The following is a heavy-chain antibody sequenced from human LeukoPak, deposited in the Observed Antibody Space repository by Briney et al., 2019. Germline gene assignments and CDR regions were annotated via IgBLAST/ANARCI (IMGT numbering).Heavy chain of an antibody. D-gene: IGHD2-15*01. CDR2: IKQDGSEK. Sequence: GGSLRLSCAPSGLTFSSYWMSWVRQAPGEGLEWVSNIKQDGSEKYYVVSVKGRFTISRDNAKTSLYLQMNSLRAEDTAVYYCAREAGYCGGGSCFDYWGQGTLVTVSS. V-gene: IGHV3-7*01. CDR3: AREAGYCGGGSCFDY. J-gene: IGHJ4*02. CDR1: GLTFSSYW.